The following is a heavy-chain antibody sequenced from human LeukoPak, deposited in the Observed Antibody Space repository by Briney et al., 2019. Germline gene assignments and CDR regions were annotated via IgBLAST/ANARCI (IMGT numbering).Heavy chain of an antibody. Sequence: SQTLSLTCAISGDSFSSNFVTWSWIRQSPSRGLEWLGRTYYRSKWSNDYAVSVKSRITINPDTSKNQFSLQLNSVTPEETALYYCARARSGIFEYWGQGILVTVSS. J-gene: IGHJ4*02. CDR3: ARARSGIFEY. V-gene: IGHV6-1*01. D-gene: IGHD6-19*01. CDR2: TYYRSKWSN. CDR1: GDSFSSNFVT.